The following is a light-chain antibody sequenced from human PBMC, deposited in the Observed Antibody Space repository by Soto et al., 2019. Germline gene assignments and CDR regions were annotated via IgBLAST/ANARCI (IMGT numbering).Light chain of an antibody. V-gene: IGKV1-39*01. Sequence: DIQMTQSPSSLSASVGDRVTITCRASQSISSYLNWYQQKPGKAPKLLIYAASSLQSGVPSRFSGSGSGTDFTLTISSLQPEDWSTDYCTPTYSTSPSPLGPLT. CDR1: QSISSY. CDR2: AAS. J-gene: IGKJ3*01. CDR3: TPTYSTSPSP.